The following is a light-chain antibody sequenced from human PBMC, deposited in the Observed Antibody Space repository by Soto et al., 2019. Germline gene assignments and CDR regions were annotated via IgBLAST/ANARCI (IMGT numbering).Light chain of an antibody. CDR3: CSYAGSRTFV. Sequence: QSVLTQPTSVSGSPGQSITVSCTGTSSDVGAYNLVSWYQQYPGKAPRLIIYEGTKRPSGISHRFSGSKSDNTASLTISVLRAEDEAHYHCCSYAGSRTFVFGGGTKLPS. CDR2: EGT. CDR1: SSDVGAYNL. J-gene: IGLJ3*02. V-gene: IGLV2-23*01.